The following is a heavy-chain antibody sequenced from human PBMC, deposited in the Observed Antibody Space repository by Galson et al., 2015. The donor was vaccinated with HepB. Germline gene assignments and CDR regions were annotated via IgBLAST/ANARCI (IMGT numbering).Heavy chain of an antibody. Sequence: SVKVSCKASGYSFPSYGITWVRQAPGQGLEWMGWISADNGNRNYAQKFQGRVTMTTDTSTRTAYMELRSLRSDDTAVYYCASSIATAGRNWYFHLCSRGTLVTVSS. V-gene: IGHV1-18*04. J-gene: IGHJ2*01. CDR3: ASSIATAGRNWYFHL. CDR2: ISADNGNR. CDR1: GYSFPSYG. D-gene: IGHD6-13*01.